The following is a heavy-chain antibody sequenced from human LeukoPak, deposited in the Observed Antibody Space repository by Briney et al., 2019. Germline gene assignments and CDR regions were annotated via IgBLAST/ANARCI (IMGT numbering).Heavy chain of an antibody. CDR1: GDSISSGDYY. CDR3: ARGPYSYDSSGAFDI. V-gene: IGHV4-61*02. Sequence: SETLSLTCTVSGDSISSGDYYWSWIRQPAGKGLEWIGRISSSGSTNYNPSLKSRVTISVDTSKNQFSLKLSSVTAAGTAVYFCARGPYSYDSSGAFDIWGQGTMVTVSS. CDR2: ISSSGST. J-gene: IGHJ3*02. D-gene: IGHD3-22*01.